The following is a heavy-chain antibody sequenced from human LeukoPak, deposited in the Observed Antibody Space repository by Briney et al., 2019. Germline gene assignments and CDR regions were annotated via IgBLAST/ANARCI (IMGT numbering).Heavy chain of an antibody. Sequence: GGALRLSCAASGFTFSSYAMHWVRQAAGKGVEGVAVISYDGSNKYYADSVKGRFTISRDNSKNTLYLQMNRVRAEETAGYYCARGKVSSRSIIICYYYYGMDVWGQGTTVTVPS. CDR3: ARGKVSSRSIIICYYYYGMDV. D-gene: IGHD6-13*01. CDR1: GFTFSSYA. V-gene: IGHV3-30-3*01. CDR2: ISYDGSNK. J-gene: IGHJ6*02.